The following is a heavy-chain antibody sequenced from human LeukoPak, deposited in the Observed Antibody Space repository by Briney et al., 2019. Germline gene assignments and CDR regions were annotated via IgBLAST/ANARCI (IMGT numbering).Heavy chain of an antibody. Sequence: KPSETLSLTCAVYGGSFSGYYWSWIRQPPGKGLEWIGEINHSGSTNYNPSLKSRVTISVDTSKNQFSLKLSSVTAADTAVYYCARARSLRFGALDYWGQGTLVTVSS. CDR1: GGSFSGYY. V-gene: IGHV4-34*01. CDR3: ARARSLRFGALDY. J-gene: IGHJ4*02. D-gene: IGHD5-12*01. CDR2: INHSGST.